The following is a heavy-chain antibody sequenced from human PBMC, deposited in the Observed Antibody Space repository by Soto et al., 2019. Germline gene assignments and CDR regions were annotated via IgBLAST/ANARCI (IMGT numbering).Heavy chain of an antibody. CDR3: AKRSSSSTFDY. D-gene: IGHD6-6*01. Sequence: EVQLLEPGGGLVQPGESLRLSCAASGFTFSSYAMSWVRQAPGKGLEWVSVISGSDDSTYYADSVKGRFTLSRDNSKNTLYLQMNRLRAEDTAVYYWAKRSSSSTFDYWGQGTLVTVSS. CDR2: ISGSDDST. V-gene: IGHV3-23*01. J-gene: IGHJ4*02. CDR1: GFTFSSYA.